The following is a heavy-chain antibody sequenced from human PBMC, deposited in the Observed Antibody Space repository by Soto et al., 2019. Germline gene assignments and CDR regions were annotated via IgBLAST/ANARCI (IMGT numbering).Heavy chain of an antibody. Sequence: QVQLVQSGAEVKKPGASVKVSCNASGYTFTSYGISWVRQAPGQGLEWMGWIRAYNGYTNYAQKFQGRVTVTTDTSTSTAYMELRSLISDDTAVYYCARASDGYRSGWYVGYFDYWGQGTLVTVSS. CDR3: ARASDGYRSGWYVGYFDY. J-gene: IGHJ4*02. V-gene: IGHV1-18*04. D-gene: IGHD6-19*01. CDR2: IRAYNGYT. CDR1: GYTFTSYG.